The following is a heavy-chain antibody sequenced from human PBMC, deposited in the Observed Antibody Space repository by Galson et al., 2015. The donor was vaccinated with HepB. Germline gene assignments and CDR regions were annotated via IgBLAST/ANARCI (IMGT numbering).Heavy chain of an antibody. CDR2: ISWNSGSI. J-gene: IGHJ4*02. Sequence: SLRLSCAASGFTFDDYAMHWVRQAPGKGLEWVSGISWNSGSIGYADSVKGRFTISRDNAENSLYLQMNSLRAEDTALYYCAKGQNPYSSSWYRSFDYWGQGTLVTVSS. D-gene: IGHD6-13*01. CDR1: GFTFDDYA. V-gene: IGHV3-9*01. CDR3: AKGQNPYSSSWYRSFDY.